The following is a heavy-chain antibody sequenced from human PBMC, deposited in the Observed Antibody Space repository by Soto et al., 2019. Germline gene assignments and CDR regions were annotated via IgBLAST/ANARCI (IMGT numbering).Heavy chain of an antibody. CDR3: ARDVSPGSSSLYLDGFDI. CDR2: IKKDGSQI. V-gene: IGHV3-7*05. D-gene: IGHD6-13*01. Sequence: EVQLVESGGDLVQPGGSLRLSCAASGFSFGSSWMTWVRQAPGKGLEWVANIKKDGSQINYLDSVRGRFTVSRDNAKNSLYLEMNSLRAEDTALYYCARDVSPGSSSLYLDGFDIWGQGTMVTVSS. CDR1: GFSFGSSW. J-gene: IGHJ3*02.